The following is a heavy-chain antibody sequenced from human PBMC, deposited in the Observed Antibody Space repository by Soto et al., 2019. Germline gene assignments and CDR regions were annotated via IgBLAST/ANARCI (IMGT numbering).Heavy chain of an antibody. V-gene: IGHV1-18*01. CDR1: GYTFTSYG. CDR3: ARDSSSTYYYGSGSYGGFDY. J-gene: IGHJ4*02. D-gene: IGHD3-10*01. Sequence: QVQLVQSGAEVKKPGASVKVSCKASGYTFTSYGISWVRQAPGQGLEWMGWISAYNGNTNYAQKLQGRVTMTTDTSTSTAYMELGSLRSDDTAVYYCARDSSSTYYYGSGSYGGFDYWGQGTLVTVSS. CDR2: ISAYNGNT.